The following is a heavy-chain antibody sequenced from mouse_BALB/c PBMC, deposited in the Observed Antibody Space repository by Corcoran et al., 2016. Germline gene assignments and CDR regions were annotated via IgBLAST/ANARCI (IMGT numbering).Heavy chain of an antibody. CDR3: ARRHYGSSYDWYFDV. J-gene: IGHJ1*01. CDR1: GYTFTNYG. Sequence: QIQLVQSGPELKKPGETVKISCKASGYTFTNYGMNWVKQAPGKGLKWMGWINTYTGEPTYADDFKGRFAFSLETSASTAYLQINNLKNEDTATYFCARRHYGSSYDWYFDVWGAGTTVTVSS. V-gene: IGHV9-3-1*01. CDR2: INTYTGEP. D-gene: IGHD1-1*01.